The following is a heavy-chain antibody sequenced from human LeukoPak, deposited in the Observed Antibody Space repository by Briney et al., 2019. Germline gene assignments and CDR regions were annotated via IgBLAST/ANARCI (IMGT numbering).Heavy chain of an antibody. J-gene: IGHJ5*02. CDR1: GFTFSSYA. CDR3: AKGPTTSIAAHGTNWFDP. CDR2: ISGSGGST. V-gene: IGHV3-23*01. D-gene: IGHD6-6*01. Sequence: GGSLRLSCAASGFTFSSYAMSWVRQAPGKGLEWVSAISGSGGSTYYADSVKGRFTISRDNSKNTLYLQMNSLRAEDTAVYYCAKGPTTSIAAHGTNWFDPWGQGTLVTVSS.